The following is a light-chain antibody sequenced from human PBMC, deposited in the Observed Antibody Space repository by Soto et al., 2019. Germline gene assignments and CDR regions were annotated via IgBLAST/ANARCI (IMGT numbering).Light chain of an antibody. Sequence: EIVLTQSPGTLSLSPGERATLSCRASQSVSGYLAWYQQKPGQAPRLLIYDISKRATGIPARLSGSGSATAFTLTISSLEPEDFAVYYCQHRSSWPITFGQGTRLEIK. CDR3: QHRSSWPIT. J-gene: IGKJ5*01. CDR2: DIS. CDR1: QSVSGY. V-gene: IGKV3-11*01.